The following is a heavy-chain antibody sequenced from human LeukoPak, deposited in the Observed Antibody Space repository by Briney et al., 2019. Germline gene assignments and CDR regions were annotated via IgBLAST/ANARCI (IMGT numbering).Heavy chain of an antibody. D-gene: IGHD3-16*01. V-gene: IGHV1-2*02. Sequence: GASAKVSCKASGYTFTGYYMHWVRHAPGQGLEWMGWINPNSGGTNYAQKFQGRVTMTRDTSISTAYMELSRLRSDDTAVYYCARDRVGVKQFDYWGQGTLVTVSS. CDR2: INPNSGGT. CDR3: ARDRVGVKQFDY. CDR1: GYTFTGYY. J-gene: IGHJ4*02.